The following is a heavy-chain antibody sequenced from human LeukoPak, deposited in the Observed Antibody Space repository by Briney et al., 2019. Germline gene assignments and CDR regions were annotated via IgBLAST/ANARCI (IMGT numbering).Heavy chain of an antibody. CDR1: GGTFSSYA. CDR3: ARTLWFGELFLYFDY. CDR2: IIPIFGTA. V-gene: IGHV1-69*01. J-gene: IGHJ4*02. Sequence: SVKVSCKASGGTFSSYAISWVRQAPGQGLEWMGGIIPIFGTANYAQKFQGRVTITADESTSTAYMELSSLRSEDTAVYYCARTLWFGELFLYFDYWGQGTLVTVSS. D-gene: IGHD3-10*01.